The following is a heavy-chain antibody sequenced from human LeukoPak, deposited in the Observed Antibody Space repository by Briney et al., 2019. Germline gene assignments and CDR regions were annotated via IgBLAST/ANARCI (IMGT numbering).Heavy chain of an antibody. V-gene: IGHV3-23*01. CDR1: GFTFSNYA. D-gene: IGHD6-19*01. CDR3: AKGIYSSGWSYFDY. CDR2: IDASGGAT. J-gene: IGHJ4*01. Sequence: PGGSLRLSCAASGFTFSNYAMSWVRQAPGKGLEWVSSIDASGGATYYADSVKGRFTISRDNSKNTFYLQMNSLRAEDTAVYYCAKGIYSSGWSYFDYWGHGTLVTVSS.